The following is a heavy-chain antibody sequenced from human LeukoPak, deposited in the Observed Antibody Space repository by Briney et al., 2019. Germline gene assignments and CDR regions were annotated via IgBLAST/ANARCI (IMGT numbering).Heavy chain of an antibody. J-gene: IGHJ4*02. V-gene: IGHV1-46*03. D-gene: IGHD2-15*01. CDR2: INPSGGST. CDR1: GYTLTSYY. Sequence: GASVTVSRKASGYTLTSYYMHWVRQAPGQGLEWMGIINPSGGSTSYAQKFQGRGTMTRDTSTSTVYMELSSLRSEDTAVYYCARDEVYCSGGSCYPDYWGQGTLVTVSS. CDR3: ARDEVYCSGGSCYPDY.